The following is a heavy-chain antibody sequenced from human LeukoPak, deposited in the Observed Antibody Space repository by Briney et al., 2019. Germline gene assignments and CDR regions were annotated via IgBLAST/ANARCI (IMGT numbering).Heavy chain of an antibody. D-gene: IGHD1-26*01. CDR3: ARLKVDANNYFDY. CDR1: GGSISRGDYY. Sequence: SQTLSRTCTVSGGSISRGDYYWSWIRQPPGKGLEWIGYIYYSGSSYFSPSLKSRVTISVDTSKNQFSLKLSSVTAADTALYYCARLKVDANNYFDYWGQGTLVTVSS. CDR2: IYYSGSS. V-gene: IGHV4-30-4*01. J-gene: IGHJ4*02.